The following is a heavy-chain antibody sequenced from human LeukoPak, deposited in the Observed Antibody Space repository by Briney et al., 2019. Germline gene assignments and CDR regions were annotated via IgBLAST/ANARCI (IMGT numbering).Heavy chain of an antibody. D-gene: IGHD4-17*01. CDR2: ISSSSSYI. CDR3: ARESFLTTVTTASYYFDY. CDR1: GFTFSSYS. Sequence: TGGSLRLSCAASGFTFSSYSMNWVRQAPGKGLEWVSSISSSSSYIYYADSVKGRFTISRDNAKNSLYLQMNSLRAEDTAVYYCARESFLTTVTTASYYFDYWGQGTLVTVSS. V-gene: IGHV3-21*01. J-gene: IGHJ4*02.